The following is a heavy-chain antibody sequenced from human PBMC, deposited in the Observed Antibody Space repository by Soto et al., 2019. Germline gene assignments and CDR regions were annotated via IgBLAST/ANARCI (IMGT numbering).Heavy chain of an antibody. Sequence: ASVKVSCKASGYTFTSYGIIWVRQAPGQGLEWMGWISGYNGDTYYAAKLQDRVTMTTNTSTTTAYLELRSLRSDDTDGYYCARDREGAPDIWRQGTMVTVSS. V-gene: IGHV1-18*01. CDR2: ISGYNGDT. CDR1: GYTFTSYG. CDR3: ARDREGAPDI. J-gene: IGHJ3*02.